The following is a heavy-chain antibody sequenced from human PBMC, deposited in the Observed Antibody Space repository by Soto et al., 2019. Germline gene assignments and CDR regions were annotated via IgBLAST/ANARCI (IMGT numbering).Heavy chain of an antibody. CDR3: GREQPDTGLYYYAMDV. Sequence: SETLSLTCTVSGGSISSFYCSWIRQPAGKGLEWIGRVYTSGSSNYNPSLKSRVSMSLDTSKNQFSLKLSSGTAADTAAYYCGREQPDTGLYYYAMDVWGQGTTVTIAS. V-gene: IGHV4-4*07. CDR1: GGSISSFY. D-gene: IGHD2-2*02. CDR2: VYTSGSS. J-gene: IGHJ6*01.